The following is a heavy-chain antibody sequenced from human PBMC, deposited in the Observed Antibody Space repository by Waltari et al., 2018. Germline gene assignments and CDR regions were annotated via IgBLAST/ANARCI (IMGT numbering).Heavy chain of an antibody. Sequence: VQLQESGPGLVKPSGTLSLTCAVSGGSISSSNWWSWVRQPPGKGLEWVSYISSSSSTIYYADSVKGRFTISRDNAKNSLYLQMNSLRAEDTAVYYCARDRSGYYYYYGMDVWGQGTTVTVSS. CDR3: ARDRSGYYYYYGMDV. CDR1: GGSISSSN. V-gene: IGHV3-48*01. CDR2: ISSSSSTI. J-gene: IGHJ6*02.